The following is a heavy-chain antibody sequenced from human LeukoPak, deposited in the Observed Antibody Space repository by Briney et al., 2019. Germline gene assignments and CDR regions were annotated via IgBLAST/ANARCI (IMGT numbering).Heavy chain of an antibody. Sequence: DSVKGRFTISRGNYKNTLYLQMNSLRAEDTAVYYCAKDRSSGWFNWFDPWGQGTLVTVSS. J-gene: IGHJ5*02. CDR3: AKDRSSGWFNWFDP. V-gene: IGHV3-30*02. D-gene: IGHD6-19*01.